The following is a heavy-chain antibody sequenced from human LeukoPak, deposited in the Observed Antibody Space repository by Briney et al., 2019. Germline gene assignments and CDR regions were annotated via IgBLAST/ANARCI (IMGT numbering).Heavy chain of an antibody. CDR3: AKMKGDYDFWSGYRPNFDY. V-gene: IGHV3-23*01. CDR2: ISGNGGST. CDR1: GFTFSSYA. J-gene: IGHJ4*02. D-gene: IGHD3-3*01. Sequence: GGSLRLSCAASGFTFSSYAMSWVRQAPGKGLEWVSAISGNGGSTYYADSVKGRFTISRDNSKNTLYLQMNSLRAEDTAVYYCAKMKGDYDFWSGYRPNFDYWGQGTLVTVSS.